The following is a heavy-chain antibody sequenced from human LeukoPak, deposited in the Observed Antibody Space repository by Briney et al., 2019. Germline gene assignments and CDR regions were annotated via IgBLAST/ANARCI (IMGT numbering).Heavy chain of an antibody. D-gene: IGHD3-10*01. V-gene: IGHV3-23*01. CDR2: FGVSGNT. J-gene: IGHJ4*02. CDR1: GFTFSIYA. Sequence: GGSLRLSCAASGFTFSIYAMSWVRQAPGKGLEWVSCFGVSGNTYYADSVKGRFTISRDSSKNTLYLEISSLRAEDTAVYSCARMIRGVYIDYWGQGTLVTVSS. CDR3: ARMIRGVYIDY.